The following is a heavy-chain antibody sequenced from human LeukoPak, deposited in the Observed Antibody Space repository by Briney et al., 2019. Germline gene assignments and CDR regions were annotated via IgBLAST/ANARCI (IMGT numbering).Heavy chain of an antibody. CDR3: ARLGYCSSTSCYSPYYYYYMDV. Sequence: SETLSLTCAVYGGSFSGYYWSWIRQPPGKGLEWIGEINHSGSTNYNPSLKSRVTISVDTSKNQFSLKLSSVTAADTAVYYCARLGYCSSTSCYSPYYYYYMDVWGKGTTVTVSS. CDR2: INHSGST. J-gene: IGHJ6*03. CDR1: GGSFSGYY. D-gene: IGHD2-2*01. V-gene: IGHV4-34*01.